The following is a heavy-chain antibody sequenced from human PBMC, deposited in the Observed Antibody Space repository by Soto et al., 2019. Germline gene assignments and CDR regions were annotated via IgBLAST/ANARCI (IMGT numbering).Heavy chain of an antibody. CDR1: GFTFSSYA. V-gene: IGHV3-23*01. CDR2: ISGSGGST. D-gene: IGHD3-22*01. J-gene: IGHJ6*02. CDR3: AKDRITMIVVVIVGMDV. Sequence: VGSLRLSCAASGFTFSSYAMSWVRQAPGKGLEWVSAISGSGGSTYYADSVKGRFTISRDNSKNTLYLQMNSLRAEDTAVYYCAKDRITMIVVVIVGMDVWGQGTTVTVSS.